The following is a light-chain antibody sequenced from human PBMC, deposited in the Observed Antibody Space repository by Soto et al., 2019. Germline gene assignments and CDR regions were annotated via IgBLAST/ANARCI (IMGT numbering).Light chain of an antibody. CDR3: QQYNNWPLT. CDR1: QSISSW. J-gene: IGKJ3*01. Sequence: DIQMTQSPSTLSASVGDRVTITCWASQSISSWLAWYQQKPGKAPKLLIYKASSLESGVPSRFSGSGSGTEFTLTISSLQSEDFAVYYCQQYNNWPLTFGPGTRWIS. V-gene: IGKV1-5*03. CDR2: KAS.